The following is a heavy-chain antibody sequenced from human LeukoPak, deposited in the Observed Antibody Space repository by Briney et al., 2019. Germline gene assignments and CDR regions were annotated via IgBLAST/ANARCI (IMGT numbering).Heavy chain of an antibody. CDR3: AKWGDFDILTGYYVSDF. CDR1: GFTFSNYA. CDR2: VTGRAGST. D-gene: IGHD3-9*01. V-gene: IGHV3-23*01. Sequence: GGSLRLSCVASGFTFSNYAMSWVRQAPGKRLEWVSAVTGRAGSTYYADSVKGRFTISRDNSRNTLFLQMNSLRAEDTAIHYCAKWGDFDILTGYYVSDFWGQGTLVTVSS. J-gene: IGHJ4*02.